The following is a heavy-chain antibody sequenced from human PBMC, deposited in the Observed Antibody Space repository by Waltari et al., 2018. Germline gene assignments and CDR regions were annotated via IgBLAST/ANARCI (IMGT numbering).Heavy chain of an antibody. CDR3: AAIYYALFTGYSIGLNGTDL. V-gene: IGHV1-18*01. Sequence: QAKQVQSGGEVKKPEASVKVACTDSGYTLTRLGINWVRQARGQGLEWMGWTTLQPVNTDYSQKFHCRVPMTTDPSTRTASTEFRLLRFYYTAKSSCAAIYYALFTGYSIGLNGTDLWLQGTTVTVS. CDR1: GYTLTRLG. CDR2: TTLQPVNT. D-gene: IGHD3-9*01. J-gene: IGHJ6*02.